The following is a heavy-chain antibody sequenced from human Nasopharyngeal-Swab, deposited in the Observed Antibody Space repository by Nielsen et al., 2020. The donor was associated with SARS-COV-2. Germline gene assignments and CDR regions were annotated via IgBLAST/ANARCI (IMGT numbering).Heavy chain of an antibody. V-gene: IGHV4-39*07. J-gene: IGHJ5*02. D-gene: IGHD2-15*01. CDR2: IYYSGST. CDR3: AREGVSRRGSKLGYCSGGSCPNWFDP. Sequence: GSLRLSCTVSGGSISSSSYYWGWIRQPPGKGLEWIGSIYYSGSTYYNPSLKSRVTISVDTSKNQFSLKLSSVTAADTAVYYCAREGVSRRGSKLGYCSGGSCPNWFDPWGQGTLVTVSS. CDR1: GGSISSSSYY.